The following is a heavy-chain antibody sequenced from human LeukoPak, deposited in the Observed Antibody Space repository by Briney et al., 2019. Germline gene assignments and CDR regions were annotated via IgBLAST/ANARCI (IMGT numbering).Heavy chain of an antibody. J-gene: IGHJ5*02. CDR1: GGSISSGGYY. D-gene: IGHD4-17*01. CDR3: ARTVTTWPYNWFDP. Sequence: KPSQTLSLTCTVSGGSISSGGYYWSWIRQPPGKGLEWIGYIYYSGSTNYNPSLKSRVTISVDTSKNQFSLKLSSVTAADTAVYYCARTVTTWPYNWFDPWGQGTLVTVSS. V-gene: IGHV4-61*08. CDR2: IYYSGST.